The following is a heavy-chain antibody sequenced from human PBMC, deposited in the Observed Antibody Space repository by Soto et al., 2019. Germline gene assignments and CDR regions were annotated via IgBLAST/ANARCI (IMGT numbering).Heavy chain of an antibody. Sequence: PSETLSLTCTVSGGSISSGDYYWSWIRQPPGKGLEWIGYIYYSGSTYYNPSLKSRVTISVDTSKNQFSLKLSSVTAADTAVYYCARSRITIFGVVIFDWFDPWGQGTLVTVSS. CDR1: GGSISSGDYY. D-gene: IGHD3-3*01. J-gene: IGHJ5*02. CDR3: ARSRITIFGVVIFDWFDP. V-gene: IGHV4-30-4*01. CDR2: IYYSGST.